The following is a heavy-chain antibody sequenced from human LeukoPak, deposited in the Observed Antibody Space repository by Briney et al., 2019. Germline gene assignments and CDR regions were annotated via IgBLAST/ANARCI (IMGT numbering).Heavy chain of an antibody. Sequence: SETLSLTCNVSGVSISTHYWSWLRQSPGKGLEWLGFIYHSGTTNYNPSLKSRVTISIDTSKNESSLKLTSVTAADTAVYFCAREANYYGSGSYFEGTFDYWGQGSLVTVSS. CDR2: IYHSGTT. J-gene: IGHJ4*02. D-gene: IGHD3-10*01. CDR3: AREANYYGSGSYFEGTFDY. V-gene: IGHV4-59*11. CDR1: GVSISTHY.